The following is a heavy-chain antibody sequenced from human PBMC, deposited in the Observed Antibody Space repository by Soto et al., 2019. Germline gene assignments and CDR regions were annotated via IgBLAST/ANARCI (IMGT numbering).Heavy chain of an antibody. CDR1: GASVSGSHY. CDR3: ARHYNAGAFFDY. CDR2: VSYSGSP. V-gene: IGHV4-39*01. Sequence: QLQLQESGPGLVKSSETLSLTCSVSGASVSGSHYWGWIRQPPGKGLEWIGSVSYSGSPYYSPSFKSRITFSVDTSNNQFAPKVRSVTATDTAVYFCARHYNAGAFFDYWGQGKLVTVSS. D-gene: IGHD1-20*01. J-gene: IGHJ4*02.